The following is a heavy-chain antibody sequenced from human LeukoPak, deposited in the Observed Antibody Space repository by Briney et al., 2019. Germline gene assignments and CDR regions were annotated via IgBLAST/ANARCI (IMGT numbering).Heavy chain of an antibody. J-gene: IGHJ5*02. CDR2: INHDGSEK. V-gene: IGHV3-7*01. CDR1: GFTFSRYW. CDR3: ANGGTYSSGP. D-gene: IGHD3-22*01. Sequence: GGSLRLSCAASGFTFSRYWMNWVRQAPGEGPEWVANINHDGSEKYYMDSVKGRFTISRDNAKNSLYLQMNSLRAEDTAVYYCANGGTYSSGPWGQGTLVTVSS.